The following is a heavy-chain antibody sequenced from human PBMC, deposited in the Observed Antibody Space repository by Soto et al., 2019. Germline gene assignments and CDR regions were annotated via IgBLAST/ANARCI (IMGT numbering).Heavy chain of an antibody. Sequence: SVKVSCKASGFTFTSSAMQWVRQARGQRLEWIGWIVVGSGNTNYAQKFQERVTITRDMSTSTAYMELSSLRSEDTAVYYCAARIDVLGYCSSTSCYPDGMDVWGQGTTVTVSS. D-gene: IGHD2-2*01. CDR3: AARIDVLGYCSSTSCYPDGMDV. V-gene: IGHV1-58*02. J-gene: IGHJ6*02. CDR1: GFTFTSSA. CDR2: IVVGSGNT.